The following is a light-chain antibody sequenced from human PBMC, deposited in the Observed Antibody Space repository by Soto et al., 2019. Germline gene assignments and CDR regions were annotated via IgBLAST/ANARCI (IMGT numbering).Light chain of an antibody. CDR2: AAS. CDR1: QRISSY. V-gene: IGKV1-39*01. J-gene: IGKJ2*01. Sequence: DIQMTQSPSSLSASVGDRVTITCRASQRISSYLNWYQQKPGKAPKLLIYAASSLQGRVPSRFSGSGSGTDFTLTISSLQPEDFATYYCQQSYSTPYTFGQGTKLEIK. CDR3: QQSYSTPYT.